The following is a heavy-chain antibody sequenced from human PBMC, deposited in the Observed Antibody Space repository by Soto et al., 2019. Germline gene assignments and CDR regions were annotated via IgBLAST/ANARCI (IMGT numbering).Heavy chain of an antibody. D-gene: IGHD5-18*01. Sequence: ASVKVSCKASGYTFTSNDINWVRQATGQGPEWMGWMNPNSANTGYAQKFQGRVTMTRDTSISTAFMELSSLRSEDTAVYYCARGLARYSDYGMDVWGQGTTVTVSS. J-gene: IGHJ6*02. CDR2: MNPNSANT. CDR1: GYTFTSND. CDR3: ARGLARYSDYGMDV. V-gene: IGHV1-8*01.